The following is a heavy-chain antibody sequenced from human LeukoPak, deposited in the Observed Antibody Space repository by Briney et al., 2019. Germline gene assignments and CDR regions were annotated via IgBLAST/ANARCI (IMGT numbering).Heavy chain of an antibody. V-gene: IGHV3-30*04. J-gene: IGHJ4*02. CDR2: ISYDGSNK. CDR3: ARDLGIYPGY. D-gene: IGHD5-12*01. Sequence: GGSLRLSCAAPGFTFSSYAMHWVRQAPGEGLEWVAVISYDGSNKYYADSVKGRFTISRDNSKNTLYLQMNSLRAEDTAVYYCARDLGIYPGYWGQGTLVTVSS. CDR1: GFTFSSYA.